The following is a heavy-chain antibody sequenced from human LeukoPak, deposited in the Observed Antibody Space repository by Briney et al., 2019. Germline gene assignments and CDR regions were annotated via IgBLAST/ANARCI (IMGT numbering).Heavy chain of an antibody. V-gene: IGHV3-21*01. D-gene: IGHD6-25*01. J-gene: IGHJ4*02. CDR2: ISSSSSYI. CDR1: GFTFSSYS. CDR3: ARVAGATRSGEFDY. Sequence: PGGSLGLSCAASGFTFSSYSMNWVRQAPGKGLEWVSSISSSSSYIYYADSVKGRFTISRDNAKNSLYLQMNSLRAEDTAVYYCARVAGATRSGEFDYWGQGTLVTVSS.